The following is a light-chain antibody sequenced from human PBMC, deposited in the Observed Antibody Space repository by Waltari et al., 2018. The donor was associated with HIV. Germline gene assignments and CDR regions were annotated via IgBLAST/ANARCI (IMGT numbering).Light chain of an antibody. Sequence: EIVLTQSPGTLSLSPGERATLSCRASQSVSSSYFAWYQQKPGQAPRLLIYGASSRATGIPYRFSGSGSGTDFTLTISRLEPEDFAVYYCQQYGSSPRAFGQGTQLEIK. V-gene: IGKV3-20*01. J-gene: IGKJ5*01. CDR3: QQYGSSPRA. CDR2: GAS. CDR1: QSVSSSY.